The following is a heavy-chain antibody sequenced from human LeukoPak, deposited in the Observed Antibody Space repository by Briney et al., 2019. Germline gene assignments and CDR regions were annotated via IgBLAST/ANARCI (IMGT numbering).Heavy chain of an antibody. CDR2: IIPIFGTA. CDR3: AREWDPAAGNDY. Sequence: ASVKVSCKASGGTFSSYAISWVRQAPGQGLEWMGGIIPIFGTANYAQKFQGRVTITADKSTSTAYMELSSLRSEETAVYYCAREWDPAAGNDYWGQGTLVTVSS. D-gene: IGHD6-13*01. CDR1: GGTFSSYA. V-gene: IGHV1-69*06. J-gene: IGHJ4*02.